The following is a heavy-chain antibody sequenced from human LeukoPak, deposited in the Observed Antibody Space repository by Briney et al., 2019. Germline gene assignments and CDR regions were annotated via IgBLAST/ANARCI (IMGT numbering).Heavy chain of an antibody. Sequence: GGSLRLSCAVSGFTFTSYNMNWVRQAPGKGLEWIAYISGGSSTIFYADSVKGRFTISRDNGENSLYLQMNSLRDEDTAVYYCARDSVSFPHDAFDIWGQGTVVAVSS. J-gene: IGHJ3*02. CDR3: ARDSVSFPHDAFDI. V-gene: IGHV3-48*02. D-gene: IGHD2-15*01. CDR2: ISGGSSTI. CDR1: GFTFTSYN.